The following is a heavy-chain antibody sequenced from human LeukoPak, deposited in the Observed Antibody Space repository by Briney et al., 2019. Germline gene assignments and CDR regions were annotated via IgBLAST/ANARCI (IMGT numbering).Heavy chain of an antibody. V-gene: IGHV3-30-3*01. CDR2: ISNDGNNK. D-gene: IGHD3-10*01. CDR3: AREPGSGSRYFDY. Sequence: PGGSLRLSCATSGFTFSSYAMHWVRQAPGKGLEWVTVISNDGNNKYYADSVKGRFTISRDNSKNTLYLQMNSLRTEDTAVYYCAREPGSGSRYFDYWGQGTLVTVSS. CDR1: GFTFSSYA. J-gene: IGHJ4*02.